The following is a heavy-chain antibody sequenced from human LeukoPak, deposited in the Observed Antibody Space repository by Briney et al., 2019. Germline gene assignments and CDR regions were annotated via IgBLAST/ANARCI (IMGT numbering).Heavy chain of an antibody. CDR3: ARDNSMARAWHY. CDR2: INAGNGNT. J-gene: IGHJ4*02. V-gene: IGHV1-3*01. D-gene: IGHD3-10*01. CDR1: GYTFTSWA. Sequence: ASVKVSCKASGYTFTSWAMHWGRQAPGQRLEWMGWINAGNGNTKYSQKFQGRVTITRDTSASTAYMELSSLRSEDTAVYYCARDNSMARAWHYWGQGTLVTVSS.